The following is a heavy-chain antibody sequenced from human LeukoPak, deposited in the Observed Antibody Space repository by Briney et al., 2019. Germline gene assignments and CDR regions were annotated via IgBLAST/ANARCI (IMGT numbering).Heavy chain of an antibody. Sequence: HPGGSLRLSCAASGFTFSSYEMNWVRQAPGKGLEWVSYISSSGSTIYYADSVKGRFTISRDNSKNTLYLQMNSLRVEDTAVYYCAKNPTYARWVVIMNWGQGTLVTVSS. CDR1: GFTFSSYE. V-gene: IGHV3-48*03. D-gene: IGHD3-3*01. CDR3: AKNPTYARWVVIMN. CDR2: ISSSGSTI. J-gene: IGHJ4*02.